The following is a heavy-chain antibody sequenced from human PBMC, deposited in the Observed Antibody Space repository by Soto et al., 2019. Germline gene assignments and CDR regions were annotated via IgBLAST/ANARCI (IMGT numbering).Heavy chain of an antibody. J-gene: IGHJ4*02. CDR3: AREGYNFGPFDY. CDR2: ISYSRTT. V-gene: IGHV4-39*07. CDR1: GDSITTNSYF. Sequence: SETLSLTCTVSGDSITTNSYFWAWIRQPPGRGLEWIGFISYSRTTYYNPSLKSRVTISVDTSKNQFSLKFSSVTAADTAVYYCAREGYNFGPFDYWGQGVLVTVSS. D-gene: IGHD1-1*01.